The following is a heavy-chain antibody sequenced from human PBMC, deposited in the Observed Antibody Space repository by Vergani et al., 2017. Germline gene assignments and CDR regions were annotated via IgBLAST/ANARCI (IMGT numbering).Heavy chain of an antibody. Sequence: EVQLVQSGAEVKKPGESLTISCKGSGYIFTRYWIGWVSQMAGKGMEWMGIIYPGDYDNSHSPSFQGEVTISADKSSSNAYLQWSSLKASDTAMYYCARQITPRWLRPYYYYGMDVWGQGTTVTVSS. D-gene: IGHD5-12*01. V-gene: IGHV5-51*01. CDR2: IYPGDYDN. CDR1: GYIFTRYW. CDR3: ARQITPRWLRPYYYYGMDV. J-gene: IGHJ6*02.